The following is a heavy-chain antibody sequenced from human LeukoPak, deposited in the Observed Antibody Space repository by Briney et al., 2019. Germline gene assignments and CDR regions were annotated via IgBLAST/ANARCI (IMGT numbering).Heavy chain of an antibody. Sequence: ASVKVSCKASGYTFTSYDVNWVRQATGQGLEWMGWMNPNSGNTGYAQKFQGRVTMTRNTSISTAYMELRSLRSDDTAVYYCARGIAAAGTLHYANYWGQGTLVTVSS. CDR1: GYTFTSYD. CDR2: MNPNSGNT. V-gene: IGHV1-8*01. D-gene: IGHD6-13*01. CDR3: ARGIAAAGTLHYANY. J-gene: IGHJ4*02.